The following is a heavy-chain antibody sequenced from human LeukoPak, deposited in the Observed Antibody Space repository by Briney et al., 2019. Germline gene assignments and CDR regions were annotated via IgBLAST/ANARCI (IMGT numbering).Heavy chain of an antibody. V-gene: IGHV3-21*01. Sequence: GSLRLSCAASGFTFSSYSMNWVRQAPGKGLEWVSSISSSSSYIYYADSVKGRFTISRDNAKNSLYLQMNSLRAEDTAVYYCARDLLTMVRGALGDAFDIWGQGTMVTVSS. CDR3: ARDLLTMVRGALGDAFDI. CDR1: GFTFSSYS. CDR2: ISSSSSYI. J-gene: IGHJ3*02. D-gene: IGHD3-10*01.